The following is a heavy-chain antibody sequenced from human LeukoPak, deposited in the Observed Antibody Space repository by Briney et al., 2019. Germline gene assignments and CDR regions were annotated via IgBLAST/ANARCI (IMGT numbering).Heavy chain of an antibody. Sequence: SETLSLTCAVYGGSFSGYYWSWIRQPPGKGLEWIGSIYYSGSAYYNPSLKSRVPISVDTSKNQFSLKLSSVTAADTAVYYCARHIYGGNQNWFDPWGQGTLVTVSS. V-gene: IGHV4-34*01. J-gene: IGHJ5*02. D-gene: IGHD4-23*01. CDR1: GGSFSGYY. CDR3: ARHIYGGNQNWFDP. CDR2: IYYSGSA.